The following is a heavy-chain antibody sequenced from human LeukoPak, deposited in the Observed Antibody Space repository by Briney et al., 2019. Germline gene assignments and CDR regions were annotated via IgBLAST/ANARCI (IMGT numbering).Heavy chain of an antibody. Sequence: PGGSLRLSCAASGFTFSNAWMSWVRQAPGKGLEWVGRIKSKTDGGTTDYAAPVKDRFTISRDDSEDTFYLQMNSLKPEDTAVYHCSTDVLAVPGDFDYWGQGTLVTVSS. D-gene: IGHD6-19*01. CDR3: STDVLAVPGDFDY. J-gene: IGHJ4*02. V-gene: IGHV3-15*01. CDR2: IKSKTDGGTT. CDR1: GFTFSNAW.